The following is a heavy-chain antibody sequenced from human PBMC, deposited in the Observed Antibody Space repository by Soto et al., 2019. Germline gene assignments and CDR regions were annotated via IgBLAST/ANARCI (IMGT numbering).Heavy chain of an antibody. CDR1: GYSFTTYG. J-gene: IGHJ4*03. CDR2: VSTYNGDT. D-gene: IGHD2-8*01. V-gene: IGHV1-18*01. CDR3: AGTERKSTRGHF. Sequence: GASVDVSFKAGGYSFTTYGVTWVRQAPGQGLELMGWVSTYNGDTRVAQQHQGRVTLTTDTSTNAAHMELRSLRSANTAIYYCAGTERKSTRGHFWAHGRLVNASS.